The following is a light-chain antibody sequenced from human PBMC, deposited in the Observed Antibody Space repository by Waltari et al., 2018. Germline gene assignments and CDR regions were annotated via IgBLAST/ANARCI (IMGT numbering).Light chain of an antibody. V-gene: IGKV1-39*01. Sequence: QLTQSPSSLSASVGDRVTLTCRASQRVGNYVNCYQPRPGQAPKVLIYAASTLPGGVPSRFSGSGSGTVFTLTINSLQPEDLSIYYCQQTYSAPLSFGGGTKVEMK. CDR3: QQTYSAPLS. J-gene: IGKJ4*01. CDR1: QRVGNY. CDR2: AAS.